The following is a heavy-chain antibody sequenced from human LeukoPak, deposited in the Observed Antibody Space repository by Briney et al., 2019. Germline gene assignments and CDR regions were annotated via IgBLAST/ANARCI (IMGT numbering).Heavy chain of an antibody. V-gene: IGHV4-39*07. CDR2: INHSGST. D-gene: IGHD6-13*01. J-gene: IGHJ5*02. CDR1: GGSISSSSYY. CDR3: ARRAQVGDNIAAAGLFDP. Sequence: SETLSLTCTVSGGSISSSSYYWGWIRQPPGKGLEWIGEINHSGSTNYNPSLKSRVTISVDTSKNQFSLKLSSVTAADTAVYYCARRAQVGDNIAAAGLFDPWGQGTLVTVSS.